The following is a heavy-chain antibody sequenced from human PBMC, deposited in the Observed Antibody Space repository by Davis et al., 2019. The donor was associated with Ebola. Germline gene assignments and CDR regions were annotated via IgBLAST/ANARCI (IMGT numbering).Heavy chain of an antibody. CDR3: SVGGQDGGFDY. CDR2: FDPEDGET. CDR1: GGTFSSYA. J-gene: IGHJ4*02. V-gene: IGHV1-24*01. D-gene: IGHD3-16*01. Sequence: AASVKVSCKASGGTFSSYAISWVRQAPGQGLEWMGGFDPEDGETINAQKFQGRVTMTEDTSTDTAYMELSSLRSEDTAVYYCSVGGQDGGFDYWGQGTLVPVSS.